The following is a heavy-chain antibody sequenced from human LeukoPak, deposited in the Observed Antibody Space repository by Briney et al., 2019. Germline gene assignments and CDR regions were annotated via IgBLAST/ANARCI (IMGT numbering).Heavy chain of an antibody. CDR1: GFGFGAYA. CDR2: IHNDAATT. CDR3: AKGKGGTSFNYCFDY. V-gene: IGHV3-23*03. J-gene: IGHJ4*02. D-gene: IGHD2/OR15-2a*01. Sequence: PGASLRLSCAASGFGFGAYAMIWVRQAPEKGLEWVSLIHNDAATTYYADSVRGRFTVSRDNSKNTLYLEMNSLRAEDTAVYYCAKGKGGTSFNYCFDYWGQGTPVSVSS.